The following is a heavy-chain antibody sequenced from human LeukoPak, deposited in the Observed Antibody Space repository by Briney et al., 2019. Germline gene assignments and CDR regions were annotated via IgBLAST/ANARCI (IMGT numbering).Heavy chain of an antibody. Sequence: SETLSLTCTVSGGSISSYYWSWIRQPPGKGLECIGYIHYTGSTNYNPSLKSRVTISVETSKNQFSLKLKSVTAADTAVYYCARGGYYGSGNDFRFDPWGQGTLVTVPS. CDR2: IHYTGST. D-gene: IGHD3-10*01. V-gene: IGHV4-59*01. J-gene: IGHJ5*02. CDR3: ARGGYYGSGNDFRFDP. CDR1: GGSISSYY.